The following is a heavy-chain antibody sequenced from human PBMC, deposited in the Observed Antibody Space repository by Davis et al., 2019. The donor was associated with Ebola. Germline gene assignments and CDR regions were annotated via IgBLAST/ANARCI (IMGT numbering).Heavy chain of an antibody. J-gene: IGHJ6*04. CDR2: ISGSGGST. D-gene: IGHD4-23*01. CDR3: ARARIVGDSTPSLPHFYYYYGMDV. V-gene: IGHV3-23*01. CDR1: GFTFSSYA. Sequence: GESLKISCAASGFTFSSYAMSWVRQAPGKGLEWVSAISGSGGSTYYADSVKGRFTISRDNSKNTLYLQMNSLRAEDTAVYYCARARIVGDSTPSLPHFYYYYGMDVWGKGTTVTVSS.